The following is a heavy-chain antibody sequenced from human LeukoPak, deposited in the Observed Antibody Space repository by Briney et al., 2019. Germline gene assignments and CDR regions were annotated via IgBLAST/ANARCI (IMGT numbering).Heavy chain of an antibody. Sequence: SETLSLTCAVYGGSFSGYYSSWIRQPPGKGLEWNGEINHSGSTNYNPSLKSRVTISVDTSKNQFSLKLSSVTAADTAVYYCARLQRRTRECWLDPWGQGTLVTVSS. J-gene: IGHJ5*02. D-gene: IGHD4-11*01. CDR2: INHSGST. CDR3: ARLQRRTRECWLDP. CDR1: GGSFSGYY. V-gene: IGHV4-34*01.